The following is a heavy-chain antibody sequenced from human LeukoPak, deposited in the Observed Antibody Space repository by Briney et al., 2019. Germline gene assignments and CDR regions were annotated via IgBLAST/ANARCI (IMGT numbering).Heavy chain of an antibody. CDR2: TYYRSKWYN. CDR1: GDSVSSNSAA. V-gene: IGHV6-1*01. CDR3: ARDPSRPLAVAGPNFDY. D-gene: IGHD6-19*01. J-gene: IGHJ4*02. Sequence: SQTLSLTCAISGDSVSSNSAAWNWIRQSPSRGLEWLGRTYYRSKWYNDYAVSVKSRITINPDTSKNQFSLQLNSVTPEDTAVYYCARDPSRPLAVAGPNFDYWGQGTLVTVSS.